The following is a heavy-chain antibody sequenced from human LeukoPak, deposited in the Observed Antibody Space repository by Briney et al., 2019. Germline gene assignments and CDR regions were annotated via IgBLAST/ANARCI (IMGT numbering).Heavy chain of an antibody. CDR2: INPSGGST. J-gene: IGHJ4*02. CDR1: GYTFTSYY. CDR3: AREGAVAGTLDY. V-gene: IGHV1-46*01. Sequence: ASVKVSCKASGYTFTSYYMHWVRQAPGQGLEWMGIINPSGGSTSYAQKFQGRVTMTRDTSTGTVYMELSSLRSEDTAVYYCAREGAVAGTLDYWGQGTLVTVSS. D-gene: IGHD6-19*01.